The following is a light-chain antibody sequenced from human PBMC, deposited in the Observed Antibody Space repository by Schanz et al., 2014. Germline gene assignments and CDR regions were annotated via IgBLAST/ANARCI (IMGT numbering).Light chain of an antibody. J-gene: IGLJ2*01. V-gene: IGLV4-69*01. CDR1: SGHSSYA. CDR3: QTWDTGLKVV. CDR2: LNSDGSH. Sequence: QLVLTQSPSASASLGASVKLTCTLSSGHSSYAIAWHQQQPEKGPRYLMKLNSDGSHNKGDGIPDRFSGSSSGAERYLTISSLQSEDEADYYCQTWDTGLKVVFGGGTKLT.